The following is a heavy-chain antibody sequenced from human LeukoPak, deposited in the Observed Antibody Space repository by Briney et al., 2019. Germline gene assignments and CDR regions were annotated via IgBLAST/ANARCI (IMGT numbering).Heavy chain of an antibody. Sequence: SETLSLTCTVSGGSVSSGSYYWSWIRQPPGKGLEWIGYIYYGGSTNYNPSLKSRVTISVDTSKNQFSLKLSSVTAADTAVYYCARAQGNWGQGTLVTVSS. CDR3: ARAQGN. CDR1: GGSVSSGSYY. V-gene: IGHV4-61*01. J-gene: IGHJ4*02. CDR2: IYYGGST.